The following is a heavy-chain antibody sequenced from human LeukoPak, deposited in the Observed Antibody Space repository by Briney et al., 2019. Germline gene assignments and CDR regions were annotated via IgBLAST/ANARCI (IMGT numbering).Heavy chain of an antibody. J-gene: IGHJ4*02. CDR1: GFTFSSYG. CDR3: ARVRSPNPYSSGWYLDYFDY. Sequence: PGGSLRLSCAASGFTFSSYGMHWVRQAPGKGLEWVAFIRYDGSNKYYADSVKGRFTISRDNSKNTLYLQMNSLRSDDTAVYYCARVRSPNPYSSGWYLDYFDYWGQGTLVTVSS. CDR2: IRYDGSNK. V-gene: IGHV3-30*02. D-gene: IGHD6-19*01.